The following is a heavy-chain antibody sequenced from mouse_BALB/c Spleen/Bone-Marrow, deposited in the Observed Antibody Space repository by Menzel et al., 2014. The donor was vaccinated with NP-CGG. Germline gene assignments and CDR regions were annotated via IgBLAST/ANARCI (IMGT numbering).Heavy chain of an antibody. CDR1: GYSFTTYW. Sequence: VHLVESGAELVKPGASVRLSCKASGYSFTTYWIHWVKQRPGQGLEWIGEINPSNGRTNYNEKFKSKATLTVDKSSSTAYMHLSSLTSEDSAVYYCARYDGPAWFAYWGQGTLVTVSA. CDR3: ARYDGPAWFAY. CDR2: INPSNGRT. V-gene: IGHV1S81*02. J-gene: IGHJ3*01. D-gene: IGHD2-3*01.